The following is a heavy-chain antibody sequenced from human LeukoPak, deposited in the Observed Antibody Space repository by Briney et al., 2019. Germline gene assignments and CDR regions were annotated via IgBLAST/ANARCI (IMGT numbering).Heavy chain of an antibody. D-gene: IGHD6-19*01. Sequence: ASVKVSCKASGYTFTSYAMNWVRQAPGQGLEWMGWINTNTGNPTYAQGFTGRFVFSLDTSVSTAYLQISSLKAEDTAVYYCARDLGNSGWYLNWFDPWGQGTLVTVSS. V-gene: IGHV7-4-1*02. CDR1: GYTFTSYA. CDR2: INTNTGNP. J-gene: IGHJ5*02. CDR3: ARDLGNSGWYLNWFDP.